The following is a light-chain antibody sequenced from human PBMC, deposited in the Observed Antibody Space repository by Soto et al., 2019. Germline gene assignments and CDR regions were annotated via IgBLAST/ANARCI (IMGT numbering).Light chain of an antibody. Sequence: EIMMTQSPATVSVSPGERATLSCRASQSIRTNVAWYQQKPGQALRLLIYDASTRATGLSSRFSGSGSGTEFTLTISILQSEDVATYYCQQYNDWPPLTFGGGTRLQI. J-gene: IGKJ4*01. V-gene: IGKV3-15*01. CDR3: QQYNDWPPLT. CDR1: QSIRTN. CDR2: DAS.